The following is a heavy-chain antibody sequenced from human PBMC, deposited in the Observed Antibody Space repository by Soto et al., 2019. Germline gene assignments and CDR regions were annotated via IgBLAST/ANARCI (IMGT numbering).Heavy chain of an antibody. CDR3: AKDFAVVAPRHYYGMDV. V-gene: IGHV3-30*18. D-gene: IGHD2-15*01. CDR2: ISYDGSNK. J-gene: IGHJ6*02. Sequence: QPGGSLRLSCAASVFTFSSYGMHWVRQAPGKGLEWVAVISYDGSNKYYADSVKGRFTISRDNSKNTLYLQMNSLRAEDTAVYYCAKDFAVVAPRHYYGMDVWGQGTTVTVSS. CDR1: VFTFSSYG.